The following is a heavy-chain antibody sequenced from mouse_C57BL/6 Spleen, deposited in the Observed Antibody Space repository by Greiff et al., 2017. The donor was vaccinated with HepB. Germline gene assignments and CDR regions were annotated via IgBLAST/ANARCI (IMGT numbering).Heavy chain of an antibody. J-gene: IGHJ4*01. CDR2: IYPGDGDT. D-gene: IGHD3-2*02. CDR1: GYAFSSSW. Sequence: QVQLQQSGPELVKPGASVKISCKASGYAFSSSWMNWVKQRPGKGLEWIGRIYPGDGDTNYNGKFKGKATLTADKSSSTAYMQLSSLTAEDSAVYFGARRAQAGPMDYWGQGTSVTVSS. CDR3: ARRAQAGPMDY. V-gene: IGHV1-82*01.